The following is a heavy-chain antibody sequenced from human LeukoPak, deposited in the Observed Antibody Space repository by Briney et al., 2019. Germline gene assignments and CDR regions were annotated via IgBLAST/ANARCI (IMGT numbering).Heavy chain of an antibody. D-gene: IGHD3-22*01. V-gene: IGHV3-23*01. Sequence: GGSLRLSCAASGFTSSSYAMSWVRQAPGKGLEWVSAISGSGGSTYYADSVKGRFTISRDNSKNTLYLQMNSLRAEDTAVYYCAKGSHYYDSSGYYPPRFDYWGQGTLVTVSS. CDR1: GFTSSSYA. J-gene: IGHJ4*02. CDR3: AKGSHYYDSSGYYPPRFDY. CDR2: ISGSGGST.